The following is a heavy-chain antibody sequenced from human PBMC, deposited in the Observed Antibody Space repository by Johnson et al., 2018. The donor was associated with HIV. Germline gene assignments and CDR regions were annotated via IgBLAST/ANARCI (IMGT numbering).Heavy chain of an antibody. V-gene: IGHV3-33*06. J-gene: IGHJ3*02. CDR2: IWYAGSNK. Sequence: QMLLVESGGGVVQPGRYLRLSCEASGFSFTNYGMHWVRQAPGKGLGWVAVIWYAGSNKFYLYPAKGRFTISRDNSKNALYLQMHNLTTEDTDVYYCAKGYYDSPFGFDIWGQGTMVIVSS. D-gene: IGHD3-3*01. CDR1: GFSFTNYG. CDR3: AKGYYDSPFGFDI.